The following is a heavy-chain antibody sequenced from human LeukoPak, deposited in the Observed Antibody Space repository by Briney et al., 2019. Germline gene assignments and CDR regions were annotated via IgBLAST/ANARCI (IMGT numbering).Heavy chain of an antibody. D-gene: IGHD5-24*01. CDR3: ARETRLRWTDY. CDR1: GFTFSSYG. J-gene: IGHJ4*02. Sequence: GGTLRLSCAASGFTFSSYGMTWVRQAPGKGLEWVSAISDSGGSTNYADSVKGRFTISRDNSKNTLYLQMNSLRAEDTAVYYCARETRLRWTDYWGQGTLVTVSS. V-gene: IGHV3-23*01. CDR2: ISDSGGST.